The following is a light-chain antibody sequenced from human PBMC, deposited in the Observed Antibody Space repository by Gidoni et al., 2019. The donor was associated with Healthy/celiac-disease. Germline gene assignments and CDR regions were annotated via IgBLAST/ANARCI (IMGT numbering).Light chain of an antibody. CDR1: QSISSY. V-gene: IGKV1-39*01. CDR3: QQSYSTPLG. Sequence: IPMPQSPSSLSASVGDRVTITCRASQSISSYLNWYQQKPGKAPKLLIYAASSLQSGVPSSFSGSGSGTDFTLTISSLQPEDFAAYYCQQSYSTPLGFGPGTKVDIK. CDR2: AAS. J-gene: IGKJ3*01.